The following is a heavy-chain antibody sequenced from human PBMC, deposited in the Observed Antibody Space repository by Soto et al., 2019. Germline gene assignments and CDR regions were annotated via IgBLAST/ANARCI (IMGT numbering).Heavy chain of an antibody. V-gene: IGHV1-18*01. CDR1: GYTFTSYA. J-gene: IGHJ5*02. CDR2: ISAYNGNT. CDR3: ARVPSPIFGVVINNWFDP. Sequence: AASVKVSCKASGYTFTSYAISWVRQAPGQMLEWMGWISAYNGNTNYAQKLQGRVTMTTDTSTSTAYMELRSLRSDDTAVYYCARVPSPIFGVVINNWFDPWGQGTLVTVSS. D-gene: IGHD3-3*01.